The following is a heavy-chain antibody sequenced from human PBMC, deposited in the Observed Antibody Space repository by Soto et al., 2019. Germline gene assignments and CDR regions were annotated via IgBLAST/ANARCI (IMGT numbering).Heavy chain of an antibody. CDR2: IYYSGST. CDR1: GGSISNSSYY. D-gene: IGHD3-22*01. CDR3: ASRXYYDSISFERGGMDV. Sequence: SEXLSLNCTVSGGSISNSSYYWGWLRQPPGKGLEWIGSIYYSGSTYYTPSLKSRVTISVDTSKNQSSLKLSSVTAADTAVYYCASRXYYDSISFERGGMDVWGQGTTVTVSS. J-gene: IGHJ6*02. V-gene: IGHV4-39*01.